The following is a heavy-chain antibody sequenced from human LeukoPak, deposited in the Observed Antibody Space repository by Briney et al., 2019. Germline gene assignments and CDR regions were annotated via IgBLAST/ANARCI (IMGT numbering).Heavy chain of an antibody. D-gene: IGHD5-18*01. CDR1: GFTFSSYG. V-gene: IGHV3-30*02. J-gene: IGHJ4*02. CDR3: AKERDTAMVTIDY. Sequence: GGSLRLSCAASGFTFSSYGMHWVRQAPGKGREWVAFIRYDGSNKYYADSVKGRFTISRDNSKNTLYLQMNSLRAEDTAVYYCAKERDTAMVTIDYWGQGTLVTVSS. CDR2: IRYDGSNK.